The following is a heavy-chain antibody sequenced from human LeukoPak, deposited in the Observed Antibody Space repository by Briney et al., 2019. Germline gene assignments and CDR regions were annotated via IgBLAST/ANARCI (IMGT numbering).Heavy chain of an antibody. V-gene: IGHV4-59*01. Sequence: SETLSLTCTVAGGSISSYYWSWIRQPPGKGLEWIGYIHYIGSTNYNPSPKSRVTISVDTSKNQFSLKLSSVTAADTAVYYCARMPRYSYGTLDYWGQGTLVTVSS. J-gene: IGHJ4*02. CDR2: IHYIGST. D-gene: IGHD5-18*01. CDR3: ARMPRYSYGTLDY. CDR1: GGSISSYY.